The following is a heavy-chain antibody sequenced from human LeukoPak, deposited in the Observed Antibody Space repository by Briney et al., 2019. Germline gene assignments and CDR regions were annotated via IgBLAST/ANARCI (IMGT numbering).Heavy chain of an antibody. Sequence: ASVKVSCKASGYTFTGYYMHWVRQAPGQGLEWMGWINPNSGGTNYAQKFQGRVTMTRDTSISTAYMELSRLRSDDTAVYYCAMGVAAAGPKAEYFQHWGQGTLVTVSS. J-gene: IGHJ1*01. CDR1: GYTFTGYY. V-gene: IGHV1-2*02. D-gene: IGHD6-13*01. CDR3: AMGVAAAGPKAEYFQH. CDR2: INPNSGGT.